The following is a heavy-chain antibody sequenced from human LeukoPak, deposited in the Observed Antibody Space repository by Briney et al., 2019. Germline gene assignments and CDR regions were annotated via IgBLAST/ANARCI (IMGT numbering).Heavy chain of an antibody. D-gene: IGHD6-19*01. J-gene: IGHJ3*01. CDR2: IFYRGST. CDR3: ARNWVADSFDS. CDR1: GGSISNSTYY. V-gene: IGHV4-39*01. Sequence: SETLSLTCTVSGGSISNSTYYWGWVRQPPGKGLEWIGSIFYRGSTYYTPSLKSRVTISVDTSKNQFSLKLTSVTAADTAMYFCARNWVADSFDSWGQGTMVTVSS.